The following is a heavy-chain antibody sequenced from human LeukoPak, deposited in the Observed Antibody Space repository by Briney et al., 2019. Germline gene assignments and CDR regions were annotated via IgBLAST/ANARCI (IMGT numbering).Heavy chain of an antibody. J-gene: IGHJ4*02. CDR1: GGTFSSYA. CDR2: IIPIFGTA. CDR3: ARPTYYYDSSGYPTPYYFDY. D-gene: IGHD3-22*01. V-gene: IGHV1-69*13. Sequence: WASVKVSCKASGGTFSSYAISWVRQAPGQGLEWMGGIIPIFGTANYAQKFQGRVTITADESTSTAYMELSSLRSEDTAVYYCARPTYYYDSSGYPTPYYFDYWGQGTLVTVSS.